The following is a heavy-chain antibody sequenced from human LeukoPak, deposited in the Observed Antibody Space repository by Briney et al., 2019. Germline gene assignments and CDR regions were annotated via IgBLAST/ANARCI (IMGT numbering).Heavy chain of an antibody. D-gene: IGHD3-10*01. Sequence: PGGSLRLSCAASGFTFSSYEMNWVRQAPGKGLEWVSYISSSGSTIYYADSVKGRFTISRDNAKTSLYMQINSLRAEDTAVYYCARDYYGSGSYSPIYWYFDLWGRGTLVTVSS. CDR2: ISSSGSTI. V-gene: IGHV3-48*03. J-gene: IGHJ2*01. CDR3: ARDYYGSGSYSPIYWYFDL. CDR1: GFTFSSYE.